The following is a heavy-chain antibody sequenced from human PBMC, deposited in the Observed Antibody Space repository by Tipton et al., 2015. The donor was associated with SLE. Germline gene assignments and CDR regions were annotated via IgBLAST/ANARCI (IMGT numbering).Heavy chain of an antibody. D-gene: IGHD3-16*01. V-gene: IGHV3-74*01. CDR1: GFIFSSYR. CDR2: IXXXGIST. CDR3: ARGSGDYXXXSGXPSEFFDY. J-gene: IGHJ4*02. Sequence: FLRLSCAASGFIFSSYRMXXXRXAPGNWLVWVSRIXXXGISTSCAESAKGRFTIARDNAKNTLXLQMNSRRAEDTAEYYGARGSGDYXXXSGXPSEFFDYXGQXTL.